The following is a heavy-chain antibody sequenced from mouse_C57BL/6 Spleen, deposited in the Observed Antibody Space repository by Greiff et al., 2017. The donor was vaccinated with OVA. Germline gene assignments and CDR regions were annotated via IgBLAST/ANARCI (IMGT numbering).Heavy chain of an antibody. V-gene: IGHV1-80*01. CDR3: ARGDDYVYAMDY. J-gene: IGHJ4*01. Sequence: LQESGAELVKPGASVKISCKASGYAFSSYWMNWVKQRPGKGLEWIGQIYPGDGDTNYNGKFKGKATLTADKSSSTAYMQLSSLTSEDSAVYFCARGDDYVYAMDYWGQGTSVTVSS. D-gene: IGHD2-4*01. CDR2: IYPGDGDT. CDR1: GYAFSSYW.